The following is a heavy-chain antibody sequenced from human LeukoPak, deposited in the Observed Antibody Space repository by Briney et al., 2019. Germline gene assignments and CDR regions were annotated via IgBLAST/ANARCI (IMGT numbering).Heavy chain of an antibody. CDR2: IYYSGST. CDR3: AQSLVELDY. D-gene: IGHD2-8*02. J-gene: IGHJ4*02. V-gene: IGHV4-59*01. CDR1: GGSISSYY. Sequence: SETLSLTCTVSGGSISSYYWSWIRQPPGKGLEWIGYIYYSGSTNYNPSLTGRVTILIDTSKNQCSHKQRSVPPADTAASYFAQSLVELDYWGRGTLVSVST.